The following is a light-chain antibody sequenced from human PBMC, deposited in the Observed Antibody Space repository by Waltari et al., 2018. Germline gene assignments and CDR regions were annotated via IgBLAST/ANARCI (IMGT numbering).Light chain of an antibody. CDR1: SGAASSNYY. Sequence: GTVTLTCGLTSGAASSNYYPRWYQQTPGQAPRTLIYNTNPRSSGVPDRFSGPNLGNKAALTITGAQAEDECDYYCGLYVGSGIRVFGGGTKLTVL. CDR3: GLYVGSGIRV. J-gene: IGLJ2*01. CDR2: NTN. V-gene: IGLV8-61*01.